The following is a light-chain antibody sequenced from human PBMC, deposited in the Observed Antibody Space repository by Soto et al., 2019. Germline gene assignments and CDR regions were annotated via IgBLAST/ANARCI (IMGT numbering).Light chain of an antibody. CDR2: GAS. J-gene: IGKJ4*01. CDR1: QSVRAN. CDR3: QQYNSWPPLT. Sequence: EIVMTQSPATLSVSPGERATVSCRASQSVRANVAWYQQKPGQAPRLLIYGASTRATGVPARFSGSGSGTEVTLTISSLQSEDFALYYCQQYNSWPPLTFGGGTKVEIK. V-gene: IGKV3-15*01.